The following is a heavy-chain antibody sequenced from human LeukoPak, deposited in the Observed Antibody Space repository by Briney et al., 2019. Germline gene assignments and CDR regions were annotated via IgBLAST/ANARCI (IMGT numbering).Heavy chain of an antibody. CDR2: ISSSSSYI. J-gene: IGHJ4*02. V-gene: IGHV3-21*01. CDR1: GFTFSIYS. CDR3: ARDRVYGWGLITGTTEDFDY. D-gene: IGHD1-7*01. Sequence: PGGSLRLSCAASGFTFSIYSMNWVRQAPGKGLEWVSSISSSSSYIYYADSVKGRFTISRDNAKNSLYLQMNSLRAEDTAVYYCARDRVYGWGLITGTTEDFDYWGQGTLVTVSS.